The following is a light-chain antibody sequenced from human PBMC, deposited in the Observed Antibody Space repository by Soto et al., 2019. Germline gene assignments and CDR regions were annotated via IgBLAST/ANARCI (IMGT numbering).Light chain of an antibody. CDR1: QAIRDD. V-gene: IGKV1-17*01. CDR3: QHYNSYSEA. CDR2: AAS. Sequence: DIQLTQSPSFLSASVGDRVTITCQSSQAIRDDLAWYQHKPGKAPKLLIYAASSLQSGVPSRFSGSGSGTEFTLTISSLQPDDFATYYCQHYNSYSEAFGQGTKVDIK. J-gene: IGKJ1*01.